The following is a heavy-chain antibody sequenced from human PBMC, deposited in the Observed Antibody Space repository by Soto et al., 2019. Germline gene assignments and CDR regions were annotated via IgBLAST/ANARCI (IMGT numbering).Heavy chain of an antibody. CDR1: GGSISSYY. V-gene: IGHV4-59*08. D-gene: IGHD6-19*01. J-gene: IGHJ6*02. Sequence: SETLSLTCTVSGGSISSYYWSWIRQPPGKGLEWIGYIYYSGSTNYNPSLKSRVTISVDTSKNQFSLKLSSVTAADTAVYYCARRRAVAYLYYYYGMDVWCQGTTV. CDR2: IYYSGST. CDR3: ARRRAVAYLYYYYGMDV.